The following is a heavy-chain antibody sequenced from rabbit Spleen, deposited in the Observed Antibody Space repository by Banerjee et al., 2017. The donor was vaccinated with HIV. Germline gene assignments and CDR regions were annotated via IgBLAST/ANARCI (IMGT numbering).Heavy chain of an antibody. CDR2: IYSGSSGDT. Sequence: QSLEESGGGLVKPGASLTLTCKASGFSSSSTYWMCWVRQAPGKGPEWIACIYSGSSGDTYYASWAKGRFTISKTSPTTVTLQMTSLTAADTATYFCARGGGTYSAYGQYFTLWGPGTLVTVS. CDR3: ARGGGTYSAYGQYFTL. D-gene: IGHD6-1*01. V-gene: IGHV1S40*01. J-gene: IGHJ4*01. CDR1: GFSSSSTYW.